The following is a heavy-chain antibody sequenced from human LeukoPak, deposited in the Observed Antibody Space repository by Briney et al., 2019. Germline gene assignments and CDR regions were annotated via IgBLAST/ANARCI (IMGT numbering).Heavy chain of an antibody. CDR2: INPNSGGT. CDR1: GYTFTGYY. Sequence: ASVEVSCKASGYTFTGYYMHWVRQAPGQGLEWMGWINPNSGGTNYAQKFQGWVTMTRDTSISTAYMELSRLRSDDTAVYYCARDTNIAVAGPSRLDYWGQGTLVTVSS. D-gene: IGHD6-19*01. V-gene: IGHV1-2*04. CDR3: ARDTNIAVAGPSRLDY. J-gene: IGHJ4*02.